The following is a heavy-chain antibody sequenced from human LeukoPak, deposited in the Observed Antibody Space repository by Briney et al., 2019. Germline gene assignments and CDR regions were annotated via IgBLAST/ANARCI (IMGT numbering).Heavy chain of an antibody. J-gene: IGHJ4*02. V-gene: IGHV1-8*02. CDR2: INPNSGNT. D-gene: IGHD3-22*01. Sequence: ASVKVSCKASGYTFTGYYMHWVRQAPGQGLEWMGWINPNSGNTGYAQKFQGRVTMTRNTSISTAYMELSSLRSEDTAVYYCARDGLNSFDYWGQGTLVTVSS. CDR1: GYTFTGYY. CDR3: ARDGLNSFDY.